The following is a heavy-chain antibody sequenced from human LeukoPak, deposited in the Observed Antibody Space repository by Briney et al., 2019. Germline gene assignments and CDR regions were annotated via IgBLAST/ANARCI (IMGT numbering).Heavy chain of an antibody. CDR3: AELGITMIGGV. CDR1: GFTFSSYS. CDR2: ISSSGSTI. J-gene: IGHJ6*04. V-gene: IGHV3-48*04. D-gene: IGHD3-10*02. Sequence: GGSLRLSCAASGFTFSSYSTNWVRQAPGKGLEWVSYISSSGSTIYYADSVKGRFTISRDNAKNSLYLQMNSLRAEDTAVYYCAELGITMIGGVWGKGTTVTISS.